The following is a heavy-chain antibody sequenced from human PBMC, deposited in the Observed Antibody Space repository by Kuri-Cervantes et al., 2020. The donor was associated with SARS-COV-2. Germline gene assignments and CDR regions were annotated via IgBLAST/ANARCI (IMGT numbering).Heavy chain of an antibody. V-gene: IGHV3-23*01. CDR1: GFTFSSYA. D-gene: IGHD6-6*01. J-gene: IGHJ4*02. CDR3: ANPLPGRIAARAGNDY. CDR2: ISGSGGST. Sequence: GESLKISCAASGFTFSSYAMSWVRQAPGKGLEWVSAISGSGGSTYYADSVKGRFTISRDNSKNTLYLQMNSLRAEDTAVYYCANPLPGRIAARAGNDYWGQGTLVTCYS.